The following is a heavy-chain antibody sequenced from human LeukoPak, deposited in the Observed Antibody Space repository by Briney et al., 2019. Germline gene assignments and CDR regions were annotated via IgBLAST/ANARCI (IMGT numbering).Heavy chain of an antibody. V-gene: IGHV3-9*01. D-gene: IGHD3-9*01. CDR1: GFTFDDYA. J-gene: IGHJ4*02. Sequence: GGSLRLSCAASGFTFDDYAMHWVRHAPGKGLEWVSGISWNSGSIGYADSVKGRFTISRDNAKNSLYLQMNSLRAEDTALYYCAKDRGARYFDWLGVDYWGQGTLVTVSS. CDR2: ISWNSGSI. CDR3: AKDRGARYFDWLGVDY.